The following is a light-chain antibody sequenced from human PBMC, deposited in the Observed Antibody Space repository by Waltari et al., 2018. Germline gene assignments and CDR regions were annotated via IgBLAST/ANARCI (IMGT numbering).Light chain of an antibody. CDR1: ASAVGGYNY. J-gene: IGLJ2*01. Sequence: QSALTQPASVSGSPGQSITISCTGTASAVGGYNYFSWFQQHPGKAPKLMIYAVSARPSGVSYRFSGSKSGNTASMTISGLQAADEADYYCSSYSSSSSLVFGGGTRLTVL. V-gene: IGLV2-14*03. CDR2: AVS. CDR3: SSYSSSSSLV.